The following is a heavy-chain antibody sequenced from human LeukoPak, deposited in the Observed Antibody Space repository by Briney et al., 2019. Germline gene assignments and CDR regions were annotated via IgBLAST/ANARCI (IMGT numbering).Heavy chain of an antibody. J-gene: IGHJ6*02. CDR1: GGSISSSSYY. CDR3: ARSDIVVVPAASAQIYYYYYGMDV. D-gene: IGHD2-2*01. CDR2: IYYSGST. V-gene: IGHV4-39*01. Sequence: SETLSLTCTVSGGSISSSSYYWGWIRQPPGKGLEWIGSIYYSGSTYYNPSLKSRVTISVDTSKNQFSLKLSSVTAADTAVYYCARSDIVVVPAASAQIYYYYYGMDVWGQGTTVTVS.